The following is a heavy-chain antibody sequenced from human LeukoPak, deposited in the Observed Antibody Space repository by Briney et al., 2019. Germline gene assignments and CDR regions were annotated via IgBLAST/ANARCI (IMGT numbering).Heavy chain of an antibody. V-gene: IGHV3-30-3*01. D-gene: IGHD4-17*01. CDR1: GFTFSGYA. CDR3: ARGNYGEALGY. Sequence: GGSLRLSCAASGFTFSGYAMHWVRQAPGKGLEWVAVVSYDGSSKYYADSVKGRFTISRDNSKNTLYLQMNSLRAEDTAVYYCARGNYGEALGYWGQGTLVTVSS. J-gene: IGHJ4*02. CDR2: VSYDGSSK.